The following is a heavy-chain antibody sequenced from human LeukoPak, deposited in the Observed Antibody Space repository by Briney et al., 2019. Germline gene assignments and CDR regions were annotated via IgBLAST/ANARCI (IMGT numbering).Heavy chain of an antibody. CDR1: GGSISSYY. D-gene: IGHD3-3*01. Sequence: PSETLSLTCTVSGGSISSYYWSWIRQPPGKGLEWIGYIHYSGSTTYNPSLQSRVSISVDTSKNQFSLRLSSVTAADTAVYYCAKGHFGVVTTDAFDIWGQGTMVTVSS. V-gene: IGHV4-59*01. J-gene: IGHJ3*02. CDR2: IHYSGST. CDR3: AKGHFGVVTTDAFDI.